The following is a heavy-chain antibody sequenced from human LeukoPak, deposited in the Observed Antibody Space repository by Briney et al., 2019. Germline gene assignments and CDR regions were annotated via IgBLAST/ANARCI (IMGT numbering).Heavy chain of an antibody. V-gene: IGHV4-4*02. D-gene: IGHD3-22*01. CDR1: GGPISSSNG. J-gene: IGHJ4*02. Sequence: PSGTLSLTRAVSGGPISSSNGWSWARPPPGKGLEWVGEIYHSGRTKYNPSLKSRVTISVDTAKNQFSLKLSSVTASETAVYDCAGGGGYYYTPRALFDYWGQGTLVTVSS. CDR2: IYHSGRT. CDR3: AGGGGYYYTPRALFDY.